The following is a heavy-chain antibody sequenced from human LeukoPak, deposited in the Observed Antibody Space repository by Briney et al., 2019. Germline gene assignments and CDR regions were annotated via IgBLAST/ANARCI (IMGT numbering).Heavy chain of an antibody. V-gene: IGHV3-30*14. Sequence: GRSLRLSCAASGFTFNSYSMHWVRQAPGKGLEWVTAISDDETYKFYADSVKGRFTISRDNSKNTLYLQMNSLRAEDTAVYYCARNGKIVPSVWGQGTLVTVSS. D-gene: IGHD2-2*01. CDR3: ARNGKIVPSV. CDR1: GFTFNSYS. CDR2: ISDDETYK. J-gene: IGHJ1*01.